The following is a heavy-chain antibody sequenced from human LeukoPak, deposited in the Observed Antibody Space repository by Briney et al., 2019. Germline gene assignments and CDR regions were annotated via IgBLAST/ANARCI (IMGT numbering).Heavy chain of an antibody. Sequence: ASVKVSCKASGYTFTSYAMNWVRQAPGQGLEWMGWINTNTGNPTYAQGFTGRFVFSLDTSVSTAYLQISSLKAEDTAVYYCARKGILLWFGEADIWGQGTMVTVSS. CDR3: ARKGILLWFGEADI. CDR2: INTNTGNP. CDR1: GYTFTSYA. D-gene: IGHD3-10*01. J-gene: IGHJ3*02. V-gene: IGHV7-4-1*02.